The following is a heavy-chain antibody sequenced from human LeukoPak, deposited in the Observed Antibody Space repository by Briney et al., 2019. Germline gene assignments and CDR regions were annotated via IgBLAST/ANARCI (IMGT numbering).Heavy chain of an antibody. CDR1: GGSFSGYY. CDR2: INHSGST. D-gene: IGHD3-16*01. CDR3: ARQALGAYYFDY. Sequence: SETLSLTCAVYGGSFSGYYWSWIRQPPGKVLEWIGEINHSGSTNYNPSLKSRVTISVDTSKNQFSLKLSSVTAADTAVYYCARQALGAYYFDYWGQGTLVTVSS. V-gene: IGHV4-34*01. J-gene: IGHJ4*02.